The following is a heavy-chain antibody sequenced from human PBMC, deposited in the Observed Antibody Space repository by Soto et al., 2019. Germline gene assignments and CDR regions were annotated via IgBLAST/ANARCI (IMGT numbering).Heavy chain of an antibody. CDR3: AKDRTTVTTWGRYYYYYYGMDV. CDR1: GFTFSSYG. V-gene: IGHV3-30*18. D-gene: IGHD4-17*01. Sequence: PGGSLRLSCAASGFTFSSYGMHWVRQDPGKGLEWVAVISYDGSNKYYADSVKGRFTISRDNSKNTLYLQMNSLRAEDTAVYYCAKDRTTVTTWGRYYYYYYGMDVWGQGTTVTVSS. J-gene: IGHJ6*02. CDR2: ISYDGSNK.